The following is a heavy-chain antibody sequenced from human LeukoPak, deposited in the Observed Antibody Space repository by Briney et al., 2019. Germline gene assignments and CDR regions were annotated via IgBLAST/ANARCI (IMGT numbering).Heavy chain of an antibody. CDR1: GGSISSYC. J-gene: IGHJ4*02. D-gene: IGHD6-13*01. CDR3: ARVGYSSSWYLAG. CDR2: IYYSGST. V-gene: IGHV4-59*01. Sequence: SETLSLTCTVSGGSISSYCWSWIRQPPGKGLEWIGYIYYSGSTNYNPSLKSRVTVSVDTSKNQFSLKLSSVTAADTAVYYCARVGYSSSWYLAGWGQGTLVTVSS.